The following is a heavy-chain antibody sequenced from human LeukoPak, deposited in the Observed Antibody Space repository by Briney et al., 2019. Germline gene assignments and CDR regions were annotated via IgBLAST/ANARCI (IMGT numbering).Heavy chain of an antibody. V-gene: IGHV6-1*01. D-gene: IGHD7-27*01. CDR3: ARSGVIDRYFQH. J-gene: IGHJ1*01. CDR2: TYYRSKWYN. CDR1: GGSVSSNSAA. Sequence: SQTLSLTCAISGGSVSSNSAAWNWIRQSPSRGLEWLGRTYYRSKWYNDYAISVKSRITINPDTSKNQFSLQLNSVTPEDTAVYHCARSGVIDRYFQHWGQGTLVTVSS.